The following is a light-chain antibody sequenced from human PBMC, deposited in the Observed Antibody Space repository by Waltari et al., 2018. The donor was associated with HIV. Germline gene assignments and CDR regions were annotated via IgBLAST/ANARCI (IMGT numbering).Light chain of an antibody. CDR3: MHGQQTPV. V-gene: IGKV2-28*01. CDR2: LSS. CDR1: QSLQHSNGHHY. Sequence: DIAMIQSPDYLAVSPGESVSISCRSSQSLQHSNGHHYLDWYVQRPGQAPQLLIYLSSRRASGVPDRIAGSGSGRDFILKISRVEAEDVGVYYCMHGQQTPVFGQGTKVEVK. J-gene: IGKJ1*01.